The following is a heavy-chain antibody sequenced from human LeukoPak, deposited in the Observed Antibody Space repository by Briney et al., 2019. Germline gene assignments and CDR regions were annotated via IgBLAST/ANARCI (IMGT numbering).Heavy chain of an antibody. D-gene: IGHD3-10*01. Sequence: ASVKVSCKASGYTFTGYYMHWVRQAPGQGLEWMGRINPNSGGTNYAQKFQGRVTMTRDTSISTAYMELSRLRSDDTAVYYCALLSKLWFGELLAYWGQGTLVTVSS. CDR2: INPNSGGT. V-gene: IGHV1-2*06. CDR3: ALLSKLWFGELLAY. J-gene: IGHJ4*02. CDR1: GYTFTGYY.